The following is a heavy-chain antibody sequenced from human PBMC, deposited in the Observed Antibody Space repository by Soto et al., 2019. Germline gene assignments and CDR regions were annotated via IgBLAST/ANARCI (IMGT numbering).Heavy chain of an antibody. J-gene: IGHJ4*02. CDR3: ARESEDLTSNFDY. V-gene: IGHV3-21*06. CDR1: GFTFTRYS. Sequence: EVQLVESGGGLVKSGGSLRLSCAASGFTFTRYSMNWVRQAPGKGLEWVLSISSTTNYIYYGDSMKGRFTISRDNAKNSLYLEMNSLRAEDTAVYYCARESEDLTSNFDYWGQGTLVTVSS. CDR2: ISSTTNYI.